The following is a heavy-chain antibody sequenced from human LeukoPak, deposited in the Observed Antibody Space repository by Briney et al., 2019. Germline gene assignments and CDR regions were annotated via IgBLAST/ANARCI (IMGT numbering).Heavy chain of an antibody. V-gene: IGHV1-2*02. CDR2: INPNSGGT. CDR1: GYTLTELS. J-gene: IGHJ4*02. CDR3: ASGRIVPAALPNYFDY. D-gene: IGHD2-2*01. Sequence: PKASVKVSCKVSGYTLTELSMHWVRQAPGQGLEWMGWINPNSGGTNYAQKFQGRVTMTRDTSISTAYMELSRLRSDDTAVYYCASGRIVPAALPNYFDYWGQGTLVTVSS.